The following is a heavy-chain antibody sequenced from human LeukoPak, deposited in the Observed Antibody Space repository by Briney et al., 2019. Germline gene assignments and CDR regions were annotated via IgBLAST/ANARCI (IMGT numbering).Heavy chain of an antibody. V-gene: IGHV3-53*01. J-gene: IGHJ4*02. CDR2: IYTGGTT. D-gene: IGHD1-1*01. Sequence: PGGSLRPSCAASGFTVSGDYMSWVRQAPGKGLEWVSVIYTGGTTYYADPVKGRFTISRDNSKNTLYLQMNSLRAEDTAVYYCAKERTSEGYFDYWGQGTLVTVSS. CDR3: AKERTSEGYFDY. CDR1: GFTVSGDY.